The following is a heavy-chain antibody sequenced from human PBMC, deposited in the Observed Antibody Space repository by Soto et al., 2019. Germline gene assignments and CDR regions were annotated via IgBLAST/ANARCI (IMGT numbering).Heavy chain of an antibody. J-gene: IGHJ4*01. CDR1: GFTFSSYA. CDR3: AKDSLKYQLGLFYYFDY. D-gene: IGHD2-2*01. V-gene: IGHV3-23*01. Sequence: EVQLLESGGGLVQPGGSLRLSCAASGFTFSSYAMSWVRQAPGKGLEWVSAISGSGGSTYYADSVKGRFTISRDNSNDTPYLEMNTLKAYDTTVYPCAKDSLKYQLGLFYYFDYLGDGTMVTVSS. CDR2: ISGSGGST.